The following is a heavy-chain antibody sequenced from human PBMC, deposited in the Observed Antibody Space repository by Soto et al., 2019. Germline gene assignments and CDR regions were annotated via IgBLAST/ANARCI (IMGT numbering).Heavy chain of an antibody. Sequence: QVQLQESGPGLVKPSQTLSLTCTVSGGSISSGGYYWSWIRQHPGKGLEWIGYIYYSGSTYYNPSLKSRVAISVDTSKNHFSLRLSSVTAADTAVYYCARSFRGELELPTPALYFDYWGQGTLVTVSS. D-gene: IGHD1-7*01. V-gene: IGHV4-31*03. J-gene: IGHJ4*02. CDR2: IYYSGST. CDR3: ARSFRGELELPTPALYFDY. CDR1: GGSISSGGYY.